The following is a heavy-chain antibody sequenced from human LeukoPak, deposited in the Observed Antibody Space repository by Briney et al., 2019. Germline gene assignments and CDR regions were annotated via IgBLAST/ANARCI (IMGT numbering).Heavy chain of an antibody. CDR3: ARDQAGTGYYYYGMDV. J-gene: IGHJ6*02. D-gene: IGHD1-7*01. CDR2: IYSGGST. CDR1: GFTVSNSF. Sequence: GGSLRLSCAASGFTVSNSFMSWIRQAPGEGLEWVSVIYSGGSTYYADSVKGRFTISRDNSKNTLYLQMNSLRAEDTAVYYCARDQAGTGYYYYGMDVWGQGTRSPSP. V-gene: IGHV3-53*01.